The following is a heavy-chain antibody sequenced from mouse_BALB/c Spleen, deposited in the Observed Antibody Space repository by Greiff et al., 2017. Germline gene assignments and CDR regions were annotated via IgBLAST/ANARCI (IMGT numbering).Heavy chain of an antibody. Sequence: DVKLVESGGGLVKPGGSLKLSCAASGFAFSSYDMSWVRQTPEKRLEWVAYISSGGGSTYYPDTVKGRFTISRDNAKNTLYLQMSSLKSEDTAMYYCARHGYGNWYFDVWGAGTTVTVSS. D-gene: IGHD2-1*01. CDR2: ISSGGGST. CDR1: GFAFSSYD. J-gene: IGHJ1*01. CDR3: ARHGYGNWYFDV. V-gene: IGHV5-12-1*01.